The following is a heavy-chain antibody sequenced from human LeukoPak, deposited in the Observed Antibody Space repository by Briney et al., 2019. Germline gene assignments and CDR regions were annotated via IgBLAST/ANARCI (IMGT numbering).Heavy chain of an antibody. CDR2: IGGSGGGT. CDR1: GFALSSYA. D-gene: IGHD2-15*01. V-gene: IGHV3-23*01. CDR3: AKSRSHIVVVVSAITPEY. Sequence: GGSLRLSCAASGFALSSYAMGWVRQAPGKGLEWVSSIGGSGGGTYYADSVKGRFTISRDNSKNTLYLQINSLRAEDTAVYYCAKSRSHIVVVVSAITPEYWGQGTLVTVSS. J-gene: IGHJ4*02.